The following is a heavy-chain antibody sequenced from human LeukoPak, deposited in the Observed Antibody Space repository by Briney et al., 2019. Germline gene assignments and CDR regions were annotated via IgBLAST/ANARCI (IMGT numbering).Heavy chain of an antibody. D-gene: IGHD2-2*01. CDR2: ISSSSSYI. J-gene: IGHJ5*02. V-gene: IGHV3-21*01. Sequence: PGGSLRLSCAAAGFTFSSYSMNWVRQAPGKGLEWVSSISSSSSYIYYADSVKGRFTISRDNAKNSLYLQMNSLRAEDTAVYYCARVAGKDIVVVPAAPRGWFDPWGQGTLVTVSS. CDR3: ARVAGKDIVVVPAAPRGWFDP. CDR1: GFTFSSYS.